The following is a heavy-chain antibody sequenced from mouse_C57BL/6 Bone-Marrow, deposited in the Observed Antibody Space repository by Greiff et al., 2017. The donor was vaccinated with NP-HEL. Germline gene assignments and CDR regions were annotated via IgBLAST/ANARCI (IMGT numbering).Heavy chain of an antibody. D-gene: IGHD2-1*01. CDR3: ARGGNYWYYFDY. CDR1: GYTFTTYP. J-gene: IGHJ2*01. Sequence: VQLQQSGAELVKPGASVKMSCKASGYTFTTYPIEWVKQNHGQSLEWIGNFHPYNDDTEYNEKFKNKATLTVEKSSSQFYLELSRLTSDYSSVYYGARGGNYWYYFDYWGQGTTLTGSS. CDR2: FHPYNDDT. V-gene: IGHV1-47*01.